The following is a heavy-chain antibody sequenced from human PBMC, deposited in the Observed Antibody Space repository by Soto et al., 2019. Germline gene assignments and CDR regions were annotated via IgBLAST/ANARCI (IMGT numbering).Heavy chain of an antibody. V-gene: IGHV3-30-3*01. CDR3: ARGVGRVLMVHAIDY. Sequence: QVQLVESGGGVVQPGRSLRLSCAASGFTFSSYAMHWVRQAPGKGLEWVAVISYDGSNKYYADTVKGRFTISRDNSKNTLYLQMNSLGAEDTAVYYCARGVGRVLMVHAIDYWGQGTLVTVSS. D-gene: IGHD2-8*01. CDR1: GFTFSSYA. J-gene: IGHJ4*02. CDR2: ISYDGSNK.